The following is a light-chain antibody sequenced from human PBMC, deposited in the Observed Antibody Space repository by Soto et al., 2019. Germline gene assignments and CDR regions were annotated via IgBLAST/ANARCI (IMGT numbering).Light chain of an antibody. CDR3: CSYAGSSTSWV. J-gene: IGLJ3*02. Sequence: QSVLTQPASVSGSPGQSITISCTGTSSDAGNYNFVSWYQQHPGKAPKVIIYEDSTRPSGVSNRISGSKSSNTASLTISGLQAEDEADYYCCSYAGSSTSWVFGGGTKLTVL. V-gene: IGLV2-23*01. CDR2: EDS. CDR1: SSDAGNYNF.